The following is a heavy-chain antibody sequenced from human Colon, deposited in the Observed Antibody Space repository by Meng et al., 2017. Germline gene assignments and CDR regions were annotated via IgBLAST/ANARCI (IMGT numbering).Heavy chain of an antibody. CDR1: GFTFTGYT. CDR2: INAADGST. V-gene: IGHV1-3*01. Sequence: QVHVWQSGAEVKKPGASVKLSCKTSGFTFTGYTLHWVRQAPGQSLEWLGWINAADGSTKYSQKFLDRVTITRDTSASTVYMELSSLTSEDTAVYYCARGAITRTATALGWWGQGTLVTVS. D-gene: IGHD6-19*01. J-gene: IGHJ4*02. CDR3: ARGAITRTATALGW.